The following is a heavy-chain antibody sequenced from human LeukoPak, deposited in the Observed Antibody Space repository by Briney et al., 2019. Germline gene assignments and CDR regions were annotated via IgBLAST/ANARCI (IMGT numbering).Heavy chain of an antibody. CDR2: IYSGGST. CDR1: GFTVSSNY. J-gene: IGHJ3*02. D-gene: IGHD3-22*01. V-gene: IGHV3-53*01. Sequence: AGGSLRLSCAASGFTVSSNYMSWVRQAPGKGLEWVSVIYSGGSTYYADSVKGRFTVSRDNSKNTLYLQMNSLRAEDTAVYYCATGHYYDRRETDAFDIWGQGTMVTVSS. CDR3: ATGHYYDRRETDAFDI.